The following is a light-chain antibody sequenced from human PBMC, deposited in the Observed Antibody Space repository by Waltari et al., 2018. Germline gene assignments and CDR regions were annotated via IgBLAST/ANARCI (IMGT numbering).Light chain of an antibody. J-gene: IGKJ1*01. CDR3: LQYHTTPQT. CDR2: SVS. Sequence: IQMTQSPSSLPASVGDRVSITCRARQDIKTFLAWYQQAPGKSPKLILYSVSTLETWVPSRFSGSASGADYTLTIDSLQPDDFATYYCLQYHTTPQTFGQGTRVDVK. V-gene: IGKV1-NL1*01. CDR1: QDIKTF.